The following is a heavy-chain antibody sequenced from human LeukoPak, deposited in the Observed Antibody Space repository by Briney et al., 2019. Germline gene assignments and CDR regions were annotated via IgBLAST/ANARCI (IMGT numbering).Heavy chain of an antibody. Sequence: QPGRSLRLSCAASGFTFRSYGMHWVRQAPGKGLEWVAVISTDGSDKYHADSVKGRFTISRDNSKKTLYLQMNSLRADDTAVYYCAKDGKIAAAGYYIDYWGQGTLVTVSS. CDR2: ISTDGSDK. J-gene: IGHJ4*02. CDR3: AKDGKIAAAGYYIDY. V-gene: IGHV3-30*18. D-gene: IGHD6-13*01. CDR1: GFTFRSYG.